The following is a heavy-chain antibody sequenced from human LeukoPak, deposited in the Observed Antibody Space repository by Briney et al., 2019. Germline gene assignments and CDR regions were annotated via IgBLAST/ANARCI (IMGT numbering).Heavy chain of an antibody. CDR2: IYHSGST. D-gene: IGHD4-11*01. CDR1: GGSISSGGYS. CDR3: VRARNNYYYGMDV. V-gene: IGHV4-30-2*01. Sequence: PSETLSLTCAVSGGSISSGGYSWSWIRQPPGKGLEWIGYIYHSGSTYYNPSLKSRVTISVDRSKNQFSLKLSSVTAADTAVYYCVRARNNYYYGMDVWGQGTTVTVSS. J-gene: IGHJ6*02.